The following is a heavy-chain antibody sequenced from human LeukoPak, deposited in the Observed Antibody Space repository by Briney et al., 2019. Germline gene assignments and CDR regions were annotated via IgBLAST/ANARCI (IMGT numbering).Heavy chain of an antibody. V-gene: IGHV3-23*01. D-gene: IGHD2-15*01. Sequence: GGSLRLSCAASGFTFSSYAMSWVRQAPGRGLEWVSAISGSGGSTYYADSVKGRFTISRDNSKNTLYLQMNSLRAEDTAVYYCAKAAAGTCSGARCYYFDSWGQGTPVTVSS. CDR1: GFTFSSYA. CDR2: ISGSGGST. CDR3: AKAAAGTCSGARCYYFDS. J-gene: IGHJ4*02.